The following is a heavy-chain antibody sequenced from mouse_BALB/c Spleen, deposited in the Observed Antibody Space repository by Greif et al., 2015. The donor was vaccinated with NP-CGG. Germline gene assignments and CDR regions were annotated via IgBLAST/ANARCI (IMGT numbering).Heavy chain of an antibody. D-gene: IGHD2-2*01. CDR2: IDPANGNT. J-gene: IGHJ4*01. V-gene: IGHV14-3*02. CDR1: GFNIKDTY. CDR3: ARGYGYDGRYAMDY. Sequence: VQLKESGAELVKPGASVKLSCTASGFNIKDTYMHWVKQRPEQGLEWIGRIDPANGNTKYDPKFQGKATITADTSSNTAYLQLSSLTSEDTAVYYCARGYGYDGRYAMDYWGQGTSVTVSS.